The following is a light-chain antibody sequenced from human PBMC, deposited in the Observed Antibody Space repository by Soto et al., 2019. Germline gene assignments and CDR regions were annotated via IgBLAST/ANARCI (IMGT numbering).Light chain of an antibody. V-gene: IGKV3-20*01. CDR1: QSVSSSY. CDR2: GAS. J-gene: IGKJ4*01. CDR3: QQYGSSPPLT. Sequence: EIVLTQSPGTLSLSPGERATLSCRASQSVSSSYLAWHQQKPGQAPRLLIYGASSRATCIPDRFSGSGSGTDFTLTISRLEPEDFAVYYCQQYGSSPPLTFGGGTKVEIK.